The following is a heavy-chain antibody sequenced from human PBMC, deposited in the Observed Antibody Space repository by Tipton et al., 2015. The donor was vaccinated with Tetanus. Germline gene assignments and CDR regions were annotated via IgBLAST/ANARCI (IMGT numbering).Heavy chain of an antibody. V-gene: IGHV4-30-4*08. CDR3: ARMGFTYGQVVY. CDR1: GGSFSSFY. CDR2: VYYSGRT. Sequence: TLSLTCAVSGGSFSSFYWSWIRQSPGKGLEWIGHVYYSGRTYYNPPLKSRVTISADMSKNQFSLKLTSVTAADTATYYCARMGFTYGQVVYWGQGTLVTVAS. J-gene: IGHJ4*02. D-gene: IGHD5-18*01.